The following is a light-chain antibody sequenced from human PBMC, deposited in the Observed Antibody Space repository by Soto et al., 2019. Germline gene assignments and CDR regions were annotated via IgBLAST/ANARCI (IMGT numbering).Light chain of an antibody. CDR2: GAS. Sequence: DLQMTQSPSAVSASVGDRVTITCRASQDIGNSLAWFQQKPGKVPERLIYGASTLESGVPSRFSGSGSGTEFTLTISGLQPEDFAAYYCLQHNSSPFTFGPGTKVDV. V-gene: IGKV1-17*03. J-gene: IGKJ3*01. CDR1: QDIGNS. CDR3: LQHNSSPFT.